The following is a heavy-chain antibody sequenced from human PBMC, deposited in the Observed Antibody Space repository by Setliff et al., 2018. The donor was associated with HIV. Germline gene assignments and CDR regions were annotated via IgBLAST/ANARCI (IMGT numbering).Heavy chain of an antibody. Sequence: ASVKVSCKASGYTFNDNYIHWVRQAPGQGLEWMGRINPKSGNTGYAQKFQGRVTMTRNTSISTAYMELSSLRSEDTAVYYCARAVSEWRQWLVLEWFDPWGQGTLVTVSS. CDR1: GYTFNDNY. CDR3: ARAVSEWRQWLVLEWFDP. V-gene: IGHV1-8*02. D-gene: IGHD6-19*01. J-gene: IGHJ5*02. CDR2: INPKSGNT.